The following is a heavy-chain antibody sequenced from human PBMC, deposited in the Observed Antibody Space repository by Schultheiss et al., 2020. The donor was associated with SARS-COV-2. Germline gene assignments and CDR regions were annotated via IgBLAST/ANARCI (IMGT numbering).Heavy chain of an antibody. J-gene: IGHJ5*02. CDR3: ARSNRAAAVNWFDP. D-gene: IGHD6-13*01. V-gene: IGHV4-31*03. CDR2: IYYSGST. Sequence: SQTLSLTCPVSGGSIRSGGYYWSWIRQHPGKGLEWIGYIYYSGSTYYNPSLKSRVTISVDTSKNQFSLKLSSVTAADTAVYYCARSNRAAAVNWFDPWGQGTLVTVSS. CDR1: GGSIRSGGYY.